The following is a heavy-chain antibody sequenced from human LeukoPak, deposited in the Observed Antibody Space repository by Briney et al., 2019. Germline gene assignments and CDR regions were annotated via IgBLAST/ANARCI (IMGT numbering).Heavy chain of an antibody. J-gene: IGHJ4*02. Sequence: SETLSLTCAVSGGSISSSNWWSWVRQPPGKGLEWIGEIYHSGSTNYNPSLKSRVTISVDTSKNQFSLKLSSVTAAGTAVYYCARLGLGELSLRGWGQGTLVTVSS. CDR1: GGSISSSNW. V-gene: IGHV4-4*02. CDR3: ARLGLGELSLRG. CDR2: IYHSGST. D-gene: IGHD3-16*02.